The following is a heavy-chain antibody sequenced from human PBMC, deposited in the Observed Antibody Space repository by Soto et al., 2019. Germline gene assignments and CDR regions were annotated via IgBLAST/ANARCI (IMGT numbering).Heavy chain of an antibody. CDR2: INHSGST. CDR1: GGSFSGYY. D-gene: IGHD3-10*01. CDR3: ARVLPYYYMDV. Sequence: SETLSLTCAVYGGSFSGYYWSWIRQPPGKGLEWIGEINHSGSTNYNPSLKSRVTISVDTSKNQFSLKLSSVTAADTAVYYCARVLPYYYMDVWGKGTTVTVSS. J-gene: IGHJ6*03. V-gene: IGHV4-34*01.